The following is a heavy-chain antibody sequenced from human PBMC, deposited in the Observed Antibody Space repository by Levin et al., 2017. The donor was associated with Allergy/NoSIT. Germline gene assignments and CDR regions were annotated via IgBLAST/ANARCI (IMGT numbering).Heavy chain of an antibody. CDR3: ARMGDTAMVDPFDY. V-gene: IGHV4-59*01. CDR2: IYYSGTT. J-gene: IGHJ4*02. Sequence: SETLSLTCTVSGGSISNYYWSWIRQPPGKGLEWIGYIYYSGTTNYNPSLKSRVTISVDTSKRQFSLKLTSVTAADTAIYYCARMGDTAMVDPFDYWGQGTLVTVSS. CDR1: GGSISNYY. D-gene: IGHD5-18*01.